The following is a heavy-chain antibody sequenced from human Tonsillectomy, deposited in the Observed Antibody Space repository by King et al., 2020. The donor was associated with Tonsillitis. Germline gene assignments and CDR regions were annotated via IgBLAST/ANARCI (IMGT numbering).Heavy chain of an antibody. CDR2: INPSGTT. V-gene: IGHV4-4*02. D-gene: IGHD3-3*01. Sequence: QVQLQESGPGLVKPSGTLSLTCAVSGGSISSDNWWSWVRQPPGKGLEWIGEINPSGTTNYNPSFKSRATISVDQSKNQFSLKLSSLTAADTAVYYCAREQRSRFYYYYMDVWGKGTTVTVSS. CDR1: GGSISSDNW. J-gene: IGHJ6*03. CDR3: AREQRSRFYYYYMDV.